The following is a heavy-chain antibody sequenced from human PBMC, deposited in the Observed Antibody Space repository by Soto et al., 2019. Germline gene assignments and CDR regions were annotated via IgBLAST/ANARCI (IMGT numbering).Heavy chain of an antibody. J-gene: IGHJ3*02. CDR3: TTDAQWLAQDAFDI. D-gene: IGHD6-19*01. Sequence: EVQLVESGGGLVKPGGSLRLSCAASGLTFNYAWMNWVRQAPGKGLEWVGRIKSKTDGGTTDYAAPLRGRFTISRDDSKNTLYLHMDSLKTEDTAVYFCTTDAQWLAQDAFDIWGQGTVVTVSS. CDR2: IKSKTDGGTT. V-gene: IGHV3-15*07. CDR1: GLTFNYAW.